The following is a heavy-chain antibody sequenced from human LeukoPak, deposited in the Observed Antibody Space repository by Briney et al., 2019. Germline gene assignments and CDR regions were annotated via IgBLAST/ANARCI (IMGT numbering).Heavy chain of an antibody. V-gene: IGHV3-21*01. Sequence: GGSLRLSCAASGFTFRSFSMTWVRQAPGKGLEWVAAISSTSNHRYHADSVKGRFTISRDNAKNSLHLQMNSLRAEDTAVYYCARDRTYYCSSTSCYPDYWGQGTLVTVSS. J-gene: IGHJ4*02. CDR2: ISSTSNHR. D-gene: IGHD2-2*01. CDR3: ARDRTYYCSSTSCYPDY. CDR1: GFTFRSFS.